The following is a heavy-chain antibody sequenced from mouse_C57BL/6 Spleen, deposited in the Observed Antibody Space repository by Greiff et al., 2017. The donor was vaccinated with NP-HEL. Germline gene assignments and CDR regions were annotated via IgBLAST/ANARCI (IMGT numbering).Heavy chain of an antibody. CDR3: SRLYYGSYVRFAY. V-gene: IGHV14-4*01. J-gene: IGHJ3*01. Sequence: VQLQQSGAELVRPGASVKLSCTASGFTFKDDYMHWVKQRPEQGLEWIGWIDPENGDTEYASKFQGKATITADTSSNTAYLQLSSLTSEDTAVYYCSRLYYGSYVRFAYWGQETLDTVYA. D-gene: IGHD2-1*01. CDR2: IDPENGDT. CDR1: GFTFKDDY.